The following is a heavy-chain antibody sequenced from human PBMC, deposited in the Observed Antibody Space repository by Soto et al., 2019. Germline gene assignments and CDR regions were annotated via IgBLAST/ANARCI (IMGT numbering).Heavy chain of an antibody. CDR3: ARGDAINWFDS. CDR1: GGSVSSVSFY. Sequence: QVQLQESGPGLVKPSETLSLTCTVSGGSVSSVSFYWNWIRQPPGKGLEWIGYISYSGSTNYNYSIRSRVTISVDTSKKQFYLRLTSATAADTAVYYCARGDAINWFDSWGQGTRVTVSS. J-gene: IGHJ5*01. V-gene: IGHV4-61*01. D-gene: IGHD2-2*01. CDR2: ISYSGST.